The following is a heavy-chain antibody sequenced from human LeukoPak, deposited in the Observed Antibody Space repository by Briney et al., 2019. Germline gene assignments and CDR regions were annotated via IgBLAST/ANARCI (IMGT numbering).Heavy chain of an antibody. CDR2: IWYDGSNK. V-gene: IGHV3-33*01. Sequence: GGSLRLCCAASGFTFSSYGMHWVRQAPGKGLEWVAVIWYDGSNKYYADSVKGRFTISRDNSKNTLYLQMNSLRAEDTAVYYCARGPSSNWNDNQRAFDIWGQGTMVTVSS. J-gene: IGHJ3*02. CDR3: ARGPSSNWNDNQRAFDI. CDR1: GFTFSSYG. D-gene: IGHD1-1*01.